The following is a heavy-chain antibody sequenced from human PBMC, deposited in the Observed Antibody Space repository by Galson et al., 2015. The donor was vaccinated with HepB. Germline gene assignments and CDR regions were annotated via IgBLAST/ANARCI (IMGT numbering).Heavy chain of an antibody. CDR1: GFTFSSYA. D-gene: IGHD4-17*01. Sequence: SLRLSCAASGFTFSSYAMSWVRQAPGKGLEWVSAISSTGGTTYYADSVKGRFTISRDNSKNTLYLQMNSLRAEDTALYYCAKDVHRHRDYGQFDYWGRGALVTVSS. CDR2: ISSTGGTT. CDR3: AKDVHRHRDYGQFDY. V-gene: IGHV3-23*01. J-gene: IGHJ4*02.